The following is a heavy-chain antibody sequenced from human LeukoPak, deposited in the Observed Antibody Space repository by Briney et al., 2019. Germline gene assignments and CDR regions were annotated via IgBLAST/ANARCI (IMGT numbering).Heavy chain of an antibody. CDR2: INHSGST. D-gene: IGHD3-22*01. CDR3: ARGWQGYYDSSGYYLLDY. J-gene: IGHJ4*02. Sequence: SETLSLTCAVYGGSFSGYYWSWIRQPPGKGLEWIGEINHSGSTNYNPSLKSRVTISVDTSKNQFSLQLSSMTAADTALYYCARGWQGYYDSSGYYLLDYWGRGTLVTVSS. V-gene: IGHV4-34*01. CDR1: GGSFSGYY.